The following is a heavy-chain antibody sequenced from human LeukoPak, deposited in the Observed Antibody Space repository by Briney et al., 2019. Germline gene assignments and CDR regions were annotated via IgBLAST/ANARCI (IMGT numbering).Heavy chain of an antibody. CDR3: ARVPREIASI. D-gene: IGHD3-16*02. Sequence: GASVKVSCKASGYTFTGYDINWVRQATGQGLEWMGYMNPASGNTGYAQEFQGRVTMTTDTSITTAYMELSSLRSEDTAVYYCARVPREIASIWGQGTMVTVSS. CDR1: GYTFTGYD. CDR2: MNPASGNT. J-gene: IGHJ3*02. V-gene: IGHV1-8*01.